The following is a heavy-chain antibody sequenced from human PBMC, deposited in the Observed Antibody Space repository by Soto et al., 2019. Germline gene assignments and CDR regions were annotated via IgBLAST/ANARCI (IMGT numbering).Heavy chain of an antibody. D-gene: IGHD6-6*01. J-gene: IGHJ6*02. Sequence: GGSLRLSCEASGFTFLSYGMHCVRQAPGTGLEWVAVISYDGHNTYYAASVKGRFTISRDNSKNTVYMKMNSLRADDTAVYFCAKAKGAGRYYYNGMDVWGQGTTLTVSS. CDR3: AKAKGAGRYYYNGMDV. V-gene: IGHV3-30*18. CDR2: ISYDGHNT. CDR1: GFTFLSYG.